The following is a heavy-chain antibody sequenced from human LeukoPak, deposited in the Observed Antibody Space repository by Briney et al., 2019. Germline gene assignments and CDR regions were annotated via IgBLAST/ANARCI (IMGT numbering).Heavy chain of an antibody. Sequence: PGGSLRLSCAASGFSLTSYAMSWVRQAPGKGLEWVSGINGGGDKTYYRDSVKGRITISRDNSKNTLYLQMNSLRAEDTAIYYCAKSRGSTLFDSWGQGTLVTVSS. CDR3: AKSRGSTLFDS. CDR2: INGGGDKT. J-gene: IGHJ4*02. V-gene: IGHV3-23*01. CDR1: GFSLTSYA. D-gene: IGHD1-26*01.